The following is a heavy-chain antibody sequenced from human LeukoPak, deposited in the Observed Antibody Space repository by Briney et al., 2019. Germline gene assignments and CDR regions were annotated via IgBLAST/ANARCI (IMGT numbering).Heavy chain of an antibody. V-gene: IGHV3-7*01. D-gene: IGHD5-18*01. J-gene: IGHJ4*02. Sequence: GGSLRLSFAAFGFTFINSGLAWVRQAPGRGLEWVANINQFGRTKHYADSLKGRFAISRDNPKNSLYLQLNSLRVDDTAVYYCAKDTERILDYWGQGILVTVTS. CDR2: INQFGRTK. CDR1: GFTFINSG. CDR3: AKDTERILDY.